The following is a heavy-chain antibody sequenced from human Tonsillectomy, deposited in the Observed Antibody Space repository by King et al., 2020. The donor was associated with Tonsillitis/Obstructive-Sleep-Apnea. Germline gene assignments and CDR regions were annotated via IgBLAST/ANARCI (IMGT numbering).Heavy chain of an antibody. CDR2: IYSGGST. J-gene: IGHJ4*02. D-gene: IGHD6-13*01. CDR1: GFTVSSNY. CDR3: ARGAYSSSWSVDY. V-gene: IGHV3-53*01. Sequence: EVKLVESGGGLIQPGGSLRLSCAASGFTVSSNYMSWVRQAPGKGLEWVSVIYSGGSTYYADSVKGRFTISRDNSKNTLYLQMNSLRAEDTAVYYCARGAYSSSWSVDYWGQGTLVTVSS.